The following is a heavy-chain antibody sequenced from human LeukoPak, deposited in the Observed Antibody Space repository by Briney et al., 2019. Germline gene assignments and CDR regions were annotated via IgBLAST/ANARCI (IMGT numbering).Heavy chain of an antibody. J-gene: IGHJ4*02. CDR3: ASLLTYFDY. CDR1: GGSISNYY. CDR2: IYYSGST. Sequence: TPSETLSLTCTVSGGSISNYYWSWIRQPPGKGLEWIGYIYYSGSTNYNPSLKSRVTISVDTSKNQVSLKLSSVTAADTAVYYCASLLTYFDYWGQGTLVTVSS. V-gene: IGHV4-59*01.